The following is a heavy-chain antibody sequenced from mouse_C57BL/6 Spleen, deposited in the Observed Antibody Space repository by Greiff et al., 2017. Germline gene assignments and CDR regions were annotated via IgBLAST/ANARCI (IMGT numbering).Heavy chain of an antibody. D-gene: IGHD2-1*01. J-gene: IGHJ2*01. CDR3: ARYDAYYGNYFDY. CDR2: INPGSGGT. Sequence: VQLQQSGAELVRPGTSVKVSCKASGYAFTNYLIEWVKQRPGQGLEWIGVINPGSGGTNYNEKFKGKATLTADKSSSTAYMQLSSLTSEGSAVYFCARYDAYYGNYFDYWGQGTTLTVSS. CDR1: GYAFTNYL. V-gene: IGHV1-54*01.